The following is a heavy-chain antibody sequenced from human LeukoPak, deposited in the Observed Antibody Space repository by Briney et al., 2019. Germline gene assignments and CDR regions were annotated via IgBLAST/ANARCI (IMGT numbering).Heavy chain of an antibody. CDR1: GGSISSGSYY. V-gene: IGHV4-61*02. CDR2: IYTSGST. Sequence: PSETLSLTCTVSGGSISSGSYYWSWIRQPAGKGLEWIGRIYTSGSTNYNPSLKSRVTISVDTSKNQFSLKLSSVTAADTTIYYCARRRYQLHRRYFDLWGRGTLVTVSS. J-gene: IGHJ2*01. CDR3: ARRRYQLHRRYFDL. D-gene: IGHD2-2*01.